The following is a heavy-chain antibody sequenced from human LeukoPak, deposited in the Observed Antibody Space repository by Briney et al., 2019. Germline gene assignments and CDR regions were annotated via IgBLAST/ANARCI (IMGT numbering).Heavy chain of an antibody. Sequence: PSETLSLTCTVSGGSISSSSYYWGWIRRPPGKGLEWIGSIYYSGSTYYNPSLKSRVTISVDTSKNQFSLKLSSVTAADTAVYYCARHRKNIYSYGSEYYYYYYMDVWGKGTTVTISS. CDR1: GGSISSSSYY. D-gene: IGHD5-18*01. CDR2: IYYSGST. V-gene: IGHV4-39*01. J-gene: IGHJ6*03. CDR3: ARHRKNIYSYGSEYYYYYYMDV.